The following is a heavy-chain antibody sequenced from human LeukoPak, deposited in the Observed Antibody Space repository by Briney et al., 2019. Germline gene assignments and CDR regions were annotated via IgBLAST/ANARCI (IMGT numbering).Heavy chain of an antibody. CDR3: AREAAERAFDI. J-gene: IGHJ3*02. CDR2: FDPEDGET. Sequence: ASVKVSCKVSGYTLTELSMHWVRQAPGKGLEWMGGFDPEDGETIYAQKFQGRVTMTTDTSTSTAYMELRSLRSDDTAVYYCAREAAERAFDIWGQGTMVTVSS. CDR1: GYTLTELS. V-gene: IGHV1-24*01.